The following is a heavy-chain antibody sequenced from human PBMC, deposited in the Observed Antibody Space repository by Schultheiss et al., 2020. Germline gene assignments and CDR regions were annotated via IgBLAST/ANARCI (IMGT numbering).Heavy chain of an antibody. J-gene: IGHJ6*04. CDR3: ARGGGAGIDGMDV. V-gene: IGHV3-74*01. D-gene: IGHD1-1*01. CDR2: INGAGSNT. Sequence: GGSLRLSCAASGFTFSSYWMHWVRQAPGKGLVWVSRINGAGSNTSYADSVKGRFTISRDNTKNTLYLQMNSLRAEDTAVYYCARGGGAGIDGMDVWGKGTTVTASS. CDR1: GFTFSSYW.